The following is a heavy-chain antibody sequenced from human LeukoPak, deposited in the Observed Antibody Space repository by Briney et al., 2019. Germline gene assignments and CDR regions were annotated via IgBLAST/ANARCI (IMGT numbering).Heavy chain of an antibody. CDR3: ARRIAARSYFDY. V-gene: IGHV4-59*12. J-gene: IGHJ4*02. D-gene: IGHD6-6*01. CDR1: GGSISRYY. Sequence: SETLSLTCSVSGGSISRYYWSWIRQPPGKGLEWIGYIYYGGSPDYNPSLKSRVTISMDTSKNQFSLKLSSVTAADTAVYYCARRIAARSYFDYWGQGTLVTVSS. CDR2: IYYGGSP.